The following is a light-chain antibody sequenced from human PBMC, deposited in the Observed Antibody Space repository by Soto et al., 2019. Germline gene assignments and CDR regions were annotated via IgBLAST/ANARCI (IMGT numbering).Light chain of an antibody. V-gene: IGLV1-40*01. CDR2: ANN. CDR1: SSNIGAGYD. J-gene: IGLJ1*01. CDR3: QSYDSSLSGFYV. Sequence: SALTQPPSVTGAPGERVTISCTRGSSNIGAGYDVHWFQQLPGTAPKLLIYANNNRPSGVPDRFSGSKSGTSASLAITGLQAEDEADYYCQSYDSSLSGFYVFGTGTKVTVL.